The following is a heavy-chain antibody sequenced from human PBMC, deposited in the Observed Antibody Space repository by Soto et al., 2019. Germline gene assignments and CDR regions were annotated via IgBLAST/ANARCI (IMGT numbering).Heavy chain of an antibody. Sequence: QVQLQESGPGLVKPSQTLSLTCTVSGGSISSGGYYWSWIRQHPGKGLEWIGYIYYSGSTYYNPSLKSRVTISVDTSKNQFSLKLSSVTAADTAVYYCAREQLVVPADTTNNWFDPWGQGTLVTVSS. CDR2: IYYSGST. J-gene: IGHJ5*02. CDR1: GGSISSGGYY. D-gene: IGHD2-2*01. CDR3: AREQLVVPADTTNNWFDP. V-gene: IGHV4-31*03.